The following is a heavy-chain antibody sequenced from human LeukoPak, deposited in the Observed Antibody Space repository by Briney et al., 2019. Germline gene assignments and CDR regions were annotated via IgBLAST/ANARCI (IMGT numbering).Heavy chain of an antibody. V-gene: IGHV5-10-1*04. CDR1: GYSFTTYW. J-gene: IGHJ3*02. CDR2: IDPSDSYT. D-gene: IGHD5-24*01. Sequence: GESLKISCKGSGYSFTTYWITWVRQMPGKGLEWMGRIDPSDSYTNYSPSFQGQVTISADKSISTAYLQWSSLKASDTAMYYCASAPPRSRDAYNHDAFDIWGQGTLVTVSS. CDR3: ASAPPRSRDAYNHDAFDI.